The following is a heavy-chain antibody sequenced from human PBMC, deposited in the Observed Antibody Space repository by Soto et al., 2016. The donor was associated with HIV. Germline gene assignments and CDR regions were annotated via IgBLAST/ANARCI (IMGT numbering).Heavy chain of an antibody. CDR3: AKGPPPLLYRSPLRRIDH. V-gene: IGHV3-23*04. D-gene: IGHD6-13*01. CDR1: GFTFRSYS. Sequence: EVQLVESGGGVVWPGGSLRLSCAVSGFTFRSYSMSWVRQAPGKGLEWVSAISDSGYNTYYADSVKGRFTISRDNSKNTLFLQMNSLRDEDTAVYYCAKGPPPLLYRSPLRRIDHWGQGTLVTVSS. J-gene: IGHJ4*02. CDR2: ISDSGYNT.